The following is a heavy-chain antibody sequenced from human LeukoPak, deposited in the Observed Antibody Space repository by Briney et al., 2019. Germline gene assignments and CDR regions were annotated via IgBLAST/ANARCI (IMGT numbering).Heavy chain of an antibody. V-gene: IGHV1-8*01. CDR1: GYTFTSYD. CDR2: MNPNSGNT. CDR3: ARGGDAGVWYYYCDF. J-gene: IGHJ4*02. Sequence: GASVKVSCKASGYTFTSYDINWVRQATGQGLEWMGWMNPNSGNTGYAQKFQGRVTMTTDTSTGTAYMELRSLRSDDTAMYYCARGGDAGVWYYYCDFWGQGTQVTVSS. D-gene: IGHD6-19*01.